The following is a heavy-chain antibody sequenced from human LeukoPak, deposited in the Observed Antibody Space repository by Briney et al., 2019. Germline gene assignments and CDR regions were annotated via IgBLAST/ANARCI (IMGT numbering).Heavy chain of an antibody. Sequence: PSETLSLTCPVSGGSISSSSYYWGWIRQPPGKGLEWIGSIYYSGSTYYNPSLKSRVTISVDTSKNQFSLKLSSVTAADTAVYYCASQGGYGDYFDYWGQGTLVTVSS. CDR2: IYYSGST. D-gene: IGHD5-12*01. J-gene: IGHJ4*02. V-gene: IGHV4-39*01. CDR3: ASQGGYGDYFDY. CDR1: GGSISSSSYY.